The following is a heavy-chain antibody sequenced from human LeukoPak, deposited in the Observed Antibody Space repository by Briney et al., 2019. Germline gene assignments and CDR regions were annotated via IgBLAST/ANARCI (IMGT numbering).Heavy chain of an antibody. CDR1: GFTFSSYA. V-gene: IGHV3-23*01. CDR2: ISGSGGST. D-gene: IGHD2/OR15-2a*01. J-gene: IGHJ4*02. Sequence: GGSLRLSCAASGFTFSSYAMSWVRQAPGKGPEWVSAISGSGGSTYYADSVKGRFTISRDNSKNTLYLQMNSLRAEDTAVYYCAKDPVSNIRWMYYFDYWGQGTLVTVSS. CDR3: AKDPVSNIRWMYYFDY.